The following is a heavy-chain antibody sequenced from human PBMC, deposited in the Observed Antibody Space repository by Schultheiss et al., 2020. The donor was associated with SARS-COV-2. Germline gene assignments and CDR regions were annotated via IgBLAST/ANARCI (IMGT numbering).Heavy chain of an antibody. CDR1: GGSVSSGYYY. J-gene: IGHJ4*02. D-gene: IGHD6-19*01. CDR2: IYYSGST. CDR3: ARVKQWGTHFDY. V-gene: IGHV4-61*01. Sequence: SETLSLTCTVSGGSVSSGYYYWSWIRQPPGKGLEWIGYIYYSGSTNYNPSLKSRVTISVDTSKNQFSLKLSSVTAADTAVYYCARVKQWGTHFDYWGQGTLVTVSS.